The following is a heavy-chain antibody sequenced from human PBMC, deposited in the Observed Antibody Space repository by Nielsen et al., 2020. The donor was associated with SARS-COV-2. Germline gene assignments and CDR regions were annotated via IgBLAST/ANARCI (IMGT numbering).Heavy chain of an antibody. D-gene: IGHD5-12*01. CDR1: GYTFTSYY. V-gene: IGHV1-2*06. Sequence: ASVKVSCKASGYTFTSYYMHWVRQAPGQGLEWMGRINPNSGGTNYAQKFQGRVTMTRDTSISTAYMELSRLRSDDTAVYYCARGSGYDDGADYWGQGTLVTVSS. CDR2: INPNSGGT. CDR3: ARGSGYDDGADY. J-gene: IGHJ4*02.